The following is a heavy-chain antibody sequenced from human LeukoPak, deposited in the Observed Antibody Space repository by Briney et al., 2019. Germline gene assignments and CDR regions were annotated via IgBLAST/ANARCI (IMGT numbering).Heavy chain of an antibody. V-gene: IGHV3-21*01. Sequence: PGGSLRLSCAASGFTFSDYNMNWVRQAPGKGLEWVSSISTASSYIYYADSMKGRFTISRDNAKNSLYLQMNSLRAEDTAVYYCARVSGWYMDVWGKGTTVTVSS. J-gene: IGHJ6*03. CDR1: GFTFSDYN. CDR2: ISTASSYI. D-gene: IGHD2-15*01. CDR3: ARVSGWYMDV.